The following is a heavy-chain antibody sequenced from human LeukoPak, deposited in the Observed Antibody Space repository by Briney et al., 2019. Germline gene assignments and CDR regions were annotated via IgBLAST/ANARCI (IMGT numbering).Heavy chain of an antibody. D-gene: IGHD6-13*01. CDR3: ARSGRYSSSLLPYYYMDV. CDR2: INNDGSSA. CDR1: GFTFSSYW. J-gene: IGHJ6*03. V-gene: IGHV3-74*01. Sequence: GGSLRLSCAASGFTFSSYWMHWVRQTPGKGLIYISRINNDGSSANYADSVRGRFTISRDNAENTLYLQMNSLRAEDTAVYYCARSGRYSSSLLPYYYMDVWGKGTTVTVSS.